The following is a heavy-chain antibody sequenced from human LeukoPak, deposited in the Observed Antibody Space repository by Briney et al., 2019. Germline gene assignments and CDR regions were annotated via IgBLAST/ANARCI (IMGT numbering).Heavy chain of an antibody. Sequence: GGSLRLSCAAPGFTFSSSAMHWVGQPPGQGLGWVSTIGTASDTYYPGSVEGRFTLSRDNARNSLYLQMNSLTAGDTAVYYCARGPPRGKYYYMDVWGKGTTVTVSS. CDR2: IGTASDT. V-gene: IGHV3-13*01. CDR1: GFTFSSSA. CDR3: ARGPPRGKYYYMDV. J-gene: IGHJ6*03. D-gene: IGHD1-1*01.